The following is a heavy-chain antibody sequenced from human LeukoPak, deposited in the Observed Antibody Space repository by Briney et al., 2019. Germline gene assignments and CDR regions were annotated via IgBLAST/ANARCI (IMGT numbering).Heavy chain of an antibody. D-gene: IGHD2/OR15-2a*01. CDR1: GFTFTNYY. CDR3: VRDNSRNPRGWWFDP. V-gene: IGHV1-46*03. CDR2: INPSGTST. J-gene: IGHJ5*02. Sequence: ASVKVSCKASGFTFTNYYMHWVRQAPGQGLEWLGIINPSGTSTNYAQKFRGRVTMTRDTSTSTVYMELSSLRSEDTAVYYCVRDNSRNPRGWWFDPWGQGTLVTVSS.